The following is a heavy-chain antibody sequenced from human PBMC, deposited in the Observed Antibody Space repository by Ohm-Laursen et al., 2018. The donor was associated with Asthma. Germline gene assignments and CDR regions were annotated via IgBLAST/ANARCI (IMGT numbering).Heavy chain of an antibody. V-gene: IGHV3-7*05. D-gene: IGHD4-11*01. J-gene: IGHJ6*02. CDR1: GHTFNSYW. CDR2: IKEDGSEE. Sequence: SLRLSCAASGHTFNSYWMTWVRQAPGKGPEWVAHIKEDGSEESYLASVKGRFTISRDNAKNSLYLQMNSLRAEDTAVYYCARFGRDYRSHGMDVWGQGTTVTVSS. CDR3: ARFGRDYRSHGMDV.